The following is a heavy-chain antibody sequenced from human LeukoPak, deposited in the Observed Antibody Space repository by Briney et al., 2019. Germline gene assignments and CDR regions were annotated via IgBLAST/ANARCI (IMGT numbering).Heavy chain of an antibody. CDR1: GFTFSSYG. D-gene: IGHD2-2*01. CDR2: IRYDGSNK. CDR3: AKGVVPAAIWYFQH. J-gene: IGHJ1*01. V-gene: IGHV3-30*02. Sequence: GGSLRLSCAASGFTFSSYGMHWVRQAPGKGLEWVAFIRYDGSNKYYADSVKGRFTISRDNSKNTLYLQMNSLRAEDTAVYYCAKGVVPAAIWYFQHWGQGTLVTVSS.